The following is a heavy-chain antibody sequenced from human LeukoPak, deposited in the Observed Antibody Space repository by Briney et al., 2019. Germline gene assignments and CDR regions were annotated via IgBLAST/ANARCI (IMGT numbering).Heavy chain of an antibody. Sequence: GGSLRLSCAASGFTFSSYWMSWVRQAPGKGLEWVAHINQDGSEKYYADSVKGRFTISRDNSKNTLYLQMNSLRAEDTAVYDCAKDPWACSGGSCYYHYYYYGMDVWGQGTTVTVSS. V-gene: IGHV3-7*01. CDR3: AKDPWACSGGSCYYHYYYYGMDV. J-gene: IGHJ6*02. CDR1: GFTFSSYW. D-gene: IGHD2-15*01. CDR2: INQDGSEK.